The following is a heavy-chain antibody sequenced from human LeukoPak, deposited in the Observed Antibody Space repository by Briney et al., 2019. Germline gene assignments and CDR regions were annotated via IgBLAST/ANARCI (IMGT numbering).Heavy chain of an antibody. CDR1: GYTLTELS. Sequence: ASVKVSCKVSGYTLTELSMHWVRQAPGKGLEWMGGFDPEDGETIYAQKFQGRVTMTEDTSTDTAYMELSSLRSEDTAVYYCATVTVTTRNNWFDPWGQGTLVTVSS. V-gene: IGHV1-24*01. CDR3: ATVTVTTRNNWFDP. D-gene: IGHD4-17*01. CDR2: FDPEDGET. J-gene: IGHJ5*02.